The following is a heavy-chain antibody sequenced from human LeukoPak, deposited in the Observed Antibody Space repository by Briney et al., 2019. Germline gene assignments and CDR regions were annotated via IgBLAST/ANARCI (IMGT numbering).Heavy chain of an antibody. V-gene: IGHV4-39*07. D-gene: IGHD1-26*01. J-gene: IGHJ4*02. Sequence: SETLSLTCTVSGGSISSSSYYWGWIRQPPGKGREWIGSIYYSGSTYYNPSLKSRVTISVDTSKNQFSLKLSSVTAADTAVYYCARLYSGSYYYFDYWGQGTLVTVSS. CDR1: GGSISSSSYY. CDR3: ARLYSGSYYYFDY. CDR2: IYYSGST.